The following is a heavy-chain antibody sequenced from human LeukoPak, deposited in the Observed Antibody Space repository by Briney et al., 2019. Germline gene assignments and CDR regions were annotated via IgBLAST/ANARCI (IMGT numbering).Heavy chain of an antibody. V-gene: IGHV3-23*01. CDR3: AKDLIAARPYYFDY. CDR1: GFTLSSYS. J-gene: IGHJ4*02. CDR2: ISGSGGST. D-gene: IGHD6-6*01. Sequence: GGSLRLSCAASGFTLSSYSMNWVRQAPGKGLEWVSAISGSGGSTYYADSVKGRFTISRDNSKNTLYLQMNSLRAEDTAVYYCAKDLIAARPYYFDYWGQGTLVTVSS.